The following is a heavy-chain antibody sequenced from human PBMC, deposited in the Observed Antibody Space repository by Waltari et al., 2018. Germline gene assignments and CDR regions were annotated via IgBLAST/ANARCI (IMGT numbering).Heavy chain of an antibody. D-gene: IGHD7-27*01. CDR3: ATGGWGFYFDY. Sequence: EEQLVESGGGLVKPGGSLRLSCAGSGFPFSHYNMNWVRQAPGKGLEWVSSISTTSTYTHYADSVKGRFTISRDNAKNSLFLQMNSLTTEDTAVYYCATGGWGFYFDYWGQGTLLTVSS. CDR2: ISTTSTYT. J-gene: IGHJ4*02. V-gene: IGHV3-21*01. CDR1: GFPFSHYN.